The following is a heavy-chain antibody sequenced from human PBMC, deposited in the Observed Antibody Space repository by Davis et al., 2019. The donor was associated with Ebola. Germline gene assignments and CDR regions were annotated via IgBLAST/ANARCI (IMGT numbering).Heavy chain of an antibody. J-gene: IGHJ4*02. CDR2: IGVGSSSI. CDR3: LGRSFDY. CDR1: GLTITSFT. Sequence: GESLKISCVASGLTITSFTMNWVRQTPGKGLEWLSSIGVGSSSIYYADSVKGRFTISRDDAKNSLYLQMNSLRADDTAMYYCLGRSFDYWGQGTLVTVSS. V-gene: IGHV3-21*01. D-gene: IGHD6-6*01.